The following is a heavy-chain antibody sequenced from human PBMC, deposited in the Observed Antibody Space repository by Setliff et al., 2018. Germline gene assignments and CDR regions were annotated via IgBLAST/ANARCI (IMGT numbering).Heavy chain of an antibody. CDR3: VRDAGWQYDDYAGVYFPH. CDR2: ISTYTANT. CDR1: GYTFTSYG. D-gene: IGHD4-17*01. V-gene: IGHV1-18*01. J-gene: IGHJ1*01. Sequence: ASVKVSCKASGYTFTSYGVSWVRQAPGQGLEWMGWISTYTANTKYAQRFQGRVTMTTGTSTSTAYMELRSLRSDDTAVYYCVRDAGWQYDDYAGVYFPHWGQGTLVTVSS.